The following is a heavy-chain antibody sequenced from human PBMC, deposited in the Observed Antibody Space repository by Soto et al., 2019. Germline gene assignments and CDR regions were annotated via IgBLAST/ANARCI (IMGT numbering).Heavy chain of an antibody. D-gene: IGHD4-17*01. CDR3: ARDTVKGSMGYYYGMDV. CDR1: GGSFSGYY. V-gene: IGHV4-34*01. Sequence: PSETLSLTCAVYGGSFSGYYWSWIRQPPGKGLEWIGEINHSGSTNYNPSLKSRVTISVDTSKNQFSLKLSSVTAADTAVYYCARDTVKGSMGYYYGMDVWGQGTTVTVSS. CDR2: INHSGST. J-gene: IGHJ6*02.